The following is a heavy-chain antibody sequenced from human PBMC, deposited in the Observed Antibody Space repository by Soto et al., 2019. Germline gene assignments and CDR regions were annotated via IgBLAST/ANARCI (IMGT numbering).Heavy chain of an antibody. V-gene: IGHV4-31*03. J-gene: IGHJ1*01. D-gene: IGHD4-17*01. CDR2: IYYSGST. Sequence: QVQLQESGPGPVKPSQTLSLTCTVSGGSISSGGYYWSWIRQHPGKGLEWIGYIYYSGSTYYNPSLKSRVTISVDTSKNQFSLKLSSVTAADTAVYYCARGSHGDKPGGYFQHWGQGTLVTVSS. CDR3: ARGSHGDKPGGYFQH. CDR1: GGSISSGGYY.